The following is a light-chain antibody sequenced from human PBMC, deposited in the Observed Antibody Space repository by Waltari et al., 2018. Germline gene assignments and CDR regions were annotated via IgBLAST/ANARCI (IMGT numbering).Light chain of an antibody. CDR2: KAS. CDR3: LQYNGEPRT. CDR1: QNINTW. V-gene: IGKV1-5*03. J-gene: IGKJ1*01. Sequence: DIQMTQSPSTLSASVGDRVTITCRASQNINTWLAWHQQKPGKAPKLLIYKASSLESGVPSRFSGSGSGTDFTLTISSLQPDDFATYYCLQYNGEPRTFGQGTKVEVK.